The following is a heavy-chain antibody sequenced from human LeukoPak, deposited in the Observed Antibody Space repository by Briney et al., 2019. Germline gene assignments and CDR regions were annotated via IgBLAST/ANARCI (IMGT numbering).Heavy chain of an antibody. CDR2: TSYHGNDQ. CDR3: AKGLYFFDY. CDR1: GFTFNNYG. V-gene: IGHV3-30*02. J-gene: IGHJ4*02. Sequence: PGGSLRLSCAASGFTFNNYGMHWVRQAPGKGLEWVTFTSYHGNDQYYADSVQGRFIISRDNSKNTLYLQMNSLRDEDTAVYYCAKGLYFFDYWGQGALVTVSS.